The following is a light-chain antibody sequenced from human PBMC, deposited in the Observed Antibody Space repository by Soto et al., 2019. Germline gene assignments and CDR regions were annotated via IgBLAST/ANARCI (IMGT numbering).Light chain of an antibody. Sequence: EIVLTQSPGSLSLSLGERATLSCRASQSVDSAFFAWYQQKPGQPPRLLMYGASRRATGIPDRFSGSGSGTDFTLTNSRLETEDFGVYYCQQYASSLTFGQGTKVDI. CDR2: GAS. CDR1: QSVDSAF. CDR3: QQYASSLT. V-gene: IGKV3-20*01. J-gene: IGKJ1*01.